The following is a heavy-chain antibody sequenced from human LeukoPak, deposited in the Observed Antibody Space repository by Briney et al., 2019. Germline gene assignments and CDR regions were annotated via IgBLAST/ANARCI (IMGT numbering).Heavy chain of an antibody. Sequence: ASVKVSCKASGYTFTSYYIHWVRQAPGQGLEWMGWINPNSGGTNYAQKFQGRVTMTRDTSISTAYMELSRLRSDDTAVYYCARDPRVAVIEMDVWGKGTTVTVSS. CDR2: INPNSGGT. D-gene: IGHD6-19*01. J-gene: IGHJ6*04. CDR1: GYTFTSYY. V-gene: IGHV1-2*02. CDR3: ARDPRVAVIEMDV.